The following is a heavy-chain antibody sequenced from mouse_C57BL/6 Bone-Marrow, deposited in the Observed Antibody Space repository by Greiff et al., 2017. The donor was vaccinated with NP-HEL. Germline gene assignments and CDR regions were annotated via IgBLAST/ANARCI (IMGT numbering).Heavy chain of an antibody. J-gene: IGHJ2*01. CDR2: IYPSDSET. D-gene: IGHD1-1*01. CDR1: GYTFTSYW. CDR3: AREIPYYYGSSYEFDY. V-gene: IGHV1-61*01. Sequence: QVQLQQPGAELVRPGSSVKLSCKASGYTFTSYWMDWVKQRPGQGLEWIGNIYPSDSETHYNQKFKDKATLTVDKSSSTAYMELHSLTSEDSAVYFFAREIPYYYGSSYEFDYWGQGTTLTVSS.